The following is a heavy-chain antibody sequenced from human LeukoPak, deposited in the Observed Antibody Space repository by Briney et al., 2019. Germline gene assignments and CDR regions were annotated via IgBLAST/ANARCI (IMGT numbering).Heavy chain of an antibody. D-gene: IGHD3-22*01. Sequence: ASVKVSCKASGYTFTSYYMHWVRQAPGQGLEWMGIINPSGGSTSYAQKFQGRVTITADKSTSTAYMELSSLRSEDTAVYYCARDSVSSGYYLGWFDPWGQGTLVTVSS. V-gene: IGHV1-46*01. CDR1: GYTFTSYY. CDR2: INPSGGST. CDR3: ARDSVSSGYYLGWFDP. J-gene: IGHJ5*02.